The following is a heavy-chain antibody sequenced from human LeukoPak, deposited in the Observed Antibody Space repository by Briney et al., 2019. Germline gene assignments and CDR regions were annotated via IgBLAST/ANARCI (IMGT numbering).Heavy chain of an antibody. Sequence: GGSLRLSCAASGFTFSSYWMPWVRQAPGKGLVWVSRINSDGSSTSYADSVKGRFTISRDNAKNTLYLQMNSLRAEDTAVYYCALSTVTTNYYGMDVWGQGTTVTVSS. CDR3: ALSTVTTNYYGMDV. V-gene: IGHV3-74*01. J-gene: IGHJ6*02. CDR2: INSDGSST. D-gene: IGHD4-11*01. CDR1: GFTFSSYW.